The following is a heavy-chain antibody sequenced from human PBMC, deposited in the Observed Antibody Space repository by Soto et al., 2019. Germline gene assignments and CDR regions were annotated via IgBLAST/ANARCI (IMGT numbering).Heavy chain of an antibody. Sequence: PSDTLSLTCAVYGGSFSVYYWSWIRQPPGKGLEWIGEINHSGSTNYNPSLKSRVTISVDTSKNQFSLKLSSVTAADTAVYYCATRNGGTAAGVPVPFNWFDPWGQGTLVTVSS. J-gene: IGHJ5*02. D-gene: IGHD6-13*01. CDR2: INHSGST. CDR3: ATRNGGTAAGVPVPFNWFDP. CDR1: GGSFSVYY. V-gene: IGHV4-34*01.